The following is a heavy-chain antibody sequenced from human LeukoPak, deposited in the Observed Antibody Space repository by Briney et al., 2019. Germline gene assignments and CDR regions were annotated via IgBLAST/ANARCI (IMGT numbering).Heavy chain of an antibody. CDR3: AISSSWYYFDY. V-gene: IGHV3-21*01. CDR2: ISCSSSYI. J-gene: IGHJ4*02. CDR1: GFTFSSYS. D-gene: IGHD6-13*01. Sequence: PGGSLRLSCAASGFTFSSYSMNWVRQAPGKGLEWVSSISCSSSYISYADSVKRRFTISRDNAKNSLYLQMNSLRAEDTAVYYCAISSSWYYFDYWGQGTLVTVSS.